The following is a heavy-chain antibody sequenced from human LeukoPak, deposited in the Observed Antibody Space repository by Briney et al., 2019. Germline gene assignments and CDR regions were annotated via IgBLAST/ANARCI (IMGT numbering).Heavy chain of an antibody. J-gene: IGHJ3*02. CDR1: GFTFSSNW. V-gene: IGHV3-7*01. CDR2: IKQDGSEK. D-gene: IGHD2-21*02. CDR3: ARVAVTASSDAFDI. Sequence: GGSLRLSCAASGFTFSSNWMTWVRQAPGKGLEWVANIKQDGSEKYYVDSVKGRFTISRDNAKNSLYLQMNSLRAEDTAVYYCARVAVTASSDAFDIWGQGTMVTVSS.